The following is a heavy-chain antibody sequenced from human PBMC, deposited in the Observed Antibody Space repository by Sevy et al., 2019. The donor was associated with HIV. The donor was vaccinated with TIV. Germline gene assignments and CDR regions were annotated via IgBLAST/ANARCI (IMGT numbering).Heavy chain of an antibody. D-gene: IGHD3-10*01. J-gene: IGHJ6*02. CDR1: GFTFSSYG. CDR3: ANLGHYYGSGSYHQVYGMDV. Sequence: GGSLRLSCAASGFTFSSYGMHWVRQAPGKGLEWVAVISYDGSNKYYADSVKGRFTISRDNSKNTLYLQMNSLRAEDTAVYYCANLGHYYGSGSYHQVYGMDVWGQGTTVTVSS. CDR2: ISYDGSNK. V-gene: IGHV3-30*18.